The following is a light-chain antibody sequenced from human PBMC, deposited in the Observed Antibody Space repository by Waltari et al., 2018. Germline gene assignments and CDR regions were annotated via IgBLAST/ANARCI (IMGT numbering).Light chain of an antibody. CDR3: QHHFRLPAT. J-gene: IGKJ1*01. CDR2: GAS. CDR1: QSISRY. V-gene: IGKV3-20*01. Sequence: IMLTQSPGTLSLSPGARATLSYRASQSISRYLAWYQQKPGQAPRLLIYGASTRATGIPDRFGGSGSGTDFSLTISGLEPEDSAVYYCQHHFRLPATFGQGTKVEIK.